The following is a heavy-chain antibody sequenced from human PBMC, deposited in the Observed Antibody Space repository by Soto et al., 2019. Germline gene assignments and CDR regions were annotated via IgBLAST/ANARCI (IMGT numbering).Heavy chain of an antibody. CDR2: IYPGDSDT. CDR3: TKGATSHFDS. Sequence: GESLKISCQGSGYSFPSYWIGWVRQMPGKGLEWMGIIYPGDSDTTYSPSFEGRVTISADNSINTAYLHLLNLKASDTAIYYCTKGATSHFDSWGQGTRVTVSS. V-gene: IGHV5-51*01. CDR1: GYSFPSYW. J-gene: IGHJ4*02. D-gene: IGHD3-16*01.